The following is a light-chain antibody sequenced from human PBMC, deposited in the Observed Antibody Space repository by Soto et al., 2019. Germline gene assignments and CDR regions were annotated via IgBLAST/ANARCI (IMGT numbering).Light chain of an antibody. CDR3: QHYNSYSEA. J-gene: IGKJ1*01. CDR2: KAS. CDR1: QTISSW. V-gene: IGKV1-5*03. Sequence: IQMTQSPSTLXGXXGDRVTITXXASQTISSWLAWYQQKPGKAPKLLIYKASTXKSGVPSRFXGSGSGTEFTLTISSLQPDDXAXYYCQHYNSYSEAFGQGTKVELK.